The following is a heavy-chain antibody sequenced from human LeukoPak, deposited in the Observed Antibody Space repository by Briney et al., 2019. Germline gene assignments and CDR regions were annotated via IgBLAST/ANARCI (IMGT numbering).Heavy chain of an antibody. CDR1: GGSISSYY. J-gene: IGHJ6*02. D-gene: IGHD2-15*01. V-gene: IGHV4-59*08. CDR2: IYYSGST. CDR3: ARSGGGPLVMRLGYYYGMDV. Sequence: NPSETLSLTCTVSGGSISSYYWSWIRQPPGKGLEWIGYIYYSGSTNYNPSLKSRVTISVDTSKNQFSLKLSSVTAADTAVYYCARSGGGPLVMRLGYYYGMDVWGQGTTVTVSS.